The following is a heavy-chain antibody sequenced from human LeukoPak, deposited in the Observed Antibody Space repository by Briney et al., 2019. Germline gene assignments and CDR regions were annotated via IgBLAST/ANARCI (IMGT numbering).Heavy chain of an antibody. CDR1: GFTFSTYA. CDR2: ISGSSDTT. J-gene: IGHJ4*02. D-gene: IGHD6-13*01. V-gene: IGHV3-23*01. CDR3: ARDREGSSWYAFDY. Sequence: QAGGSLRLSCAASGFTFSTYAMSWVRQAPGRGLEWVSAISGSSDTTYYADSVKGRFTISRDNSKNTLYLQMNSLRAEDTAVYYCARDREGSSWYAFDYWGQGTLVTVSS.